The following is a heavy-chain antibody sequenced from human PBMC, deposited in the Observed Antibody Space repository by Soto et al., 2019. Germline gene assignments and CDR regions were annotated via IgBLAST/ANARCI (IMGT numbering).Heavy chain of an antibody. CDR1: GFTFSSYG. V-gene: IGHV3-33*01. J-gene: IGHJ6*02. Sequence: QVQLVESGGGVVQPGRSLRLSCAASGFTFSSYGMHWVRQAPGKGLEWVAVIWYDGSNKYYADSVKGRFTISRDNSKNTLYLQMNSMGAEDTAVYYCARDSYEGRLLSPEDYYYYGMDVWGQGTTVTVSS. CDR2: IWYDGSNK. CDR3: ARDSYEGRLLSPEDYYYYGMDV. D-gene: IGHD1-26*01.